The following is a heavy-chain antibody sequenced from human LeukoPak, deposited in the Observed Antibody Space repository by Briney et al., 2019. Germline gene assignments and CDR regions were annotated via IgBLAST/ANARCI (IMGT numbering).Heavy chain of an antibody. CDR1: GGTFSSYA. CDR2: IIPILGTA. J-gene: IGHJ6*03. CDR3: ASGGDSSGYYYYYYYMDV. V-gene: IGHV1-69*11. Sequence: SVKVSCKASGGTFSSYAISWVRQAPGQGLEWMGRIIPILGTANYAQKFQGRVTITTDESTSTAYMELSSLRSEDTAVYYCASGGDSSGYYYYYYYMDVWGKGTTVTVSS. D-gene: IGHD3-22*01.